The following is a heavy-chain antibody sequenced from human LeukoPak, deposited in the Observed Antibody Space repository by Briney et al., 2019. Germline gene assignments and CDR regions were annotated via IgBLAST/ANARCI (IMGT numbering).Heavy chain of an antibody. CDR2: IYYSGST. V-gene: IGHV4-39*07. J-gene: IGHJ6*03. Sequence: PSETLSLTCTVSGGSISSSSYYWGWIRQPPGKGLEWIGSIYYSGSTYYNPSLKSRVTMSVDTSKNQFSLKLSSVTAADTAVYYCARDSPDYYYMDVWGKGTTVTISS. CDR3: ARDSPDYYYMDV. CDR1: GGSISSSSYY.